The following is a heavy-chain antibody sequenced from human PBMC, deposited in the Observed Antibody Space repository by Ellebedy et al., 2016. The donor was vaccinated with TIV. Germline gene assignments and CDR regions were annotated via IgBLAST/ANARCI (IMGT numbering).Heavy chain of an antibody. D-gene: IGHD3-22*01. V-gene: IGHV3-33*01. CDR1: GFTFSSYG. J-gene: IGHJ6*02. Sequence: GESLKISXAASGFTFSSYGMHWVRQAPGKGLEWVAVIWYDGSNKYYADSVKGRFTISRDNSKNTLYLQMNSLRAEDTAVYYCARDDLGWYYYDSSSGVVWGQGTTVTVSS. CDR3: ARDDLGWYYYDSSSGVV. CDR2: IWYDGSNK.